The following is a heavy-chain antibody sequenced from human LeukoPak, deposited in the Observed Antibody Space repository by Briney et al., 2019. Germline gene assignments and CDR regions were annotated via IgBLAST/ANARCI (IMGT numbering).Heavy chain of an antibody. CDR2: MNPNSGNT. Sequence: ASVKVSCKASGYTFTGYYMHWVRQAPGQGLEWMGWMNPNSGNTGYAQKFQGRVTMTRNTSISTAYMELSSLRSEDTAVYYCARGLQGFYYYDSSGVPLGYWGQGTLVTVSS. J-gene: IGHJ4*02. D-gene: IGHD3-22*01. CDR3: ARGLQGFYYYDSSGVPLGY. CDR1: GYTFTGYY. V-gene: IGHV1-8*02.